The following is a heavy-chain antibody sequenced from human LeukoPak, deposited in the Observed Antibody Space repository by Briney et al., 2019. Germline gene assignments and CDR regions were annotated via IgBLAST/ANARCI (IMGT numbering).Heavy chain of an antibody. D-gene: IGHD6-19*01. Sequence: GESLKISCKGSGYSFTSYWIGWVRPMPGKGLEWMGIIYPGDSDTRYSPSFQGQVTISADKSISTAYLQWSSLKASDTAMYYCASGIAVAGTGPDYWGQGTLVTVSS. J-gene: IGHJ4*02. CDR2: IYPGDSDT. CDR1: GYSFTSYW. CDR3: ASGIAVAGTGPDY. V-gene: IGHV5-51*01.